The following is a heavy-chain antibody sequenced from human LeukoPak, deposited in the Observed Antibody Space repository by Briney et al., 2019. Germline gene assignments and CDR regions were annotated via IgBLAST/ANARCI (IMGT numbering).Heavy chain of an antibody. Sequence: GSVKVSCKASGYTFTSYDINWVRQATGQGLEWMGWMNPNSGNTGYAQKFQGRVTITRNTSISTAYMELSSLRSEDTAVYYCARGGNYYDSSGYYYFDYWGQGTLVTVSS. V-gene: IGHV1-8*03. J-gene: IGHJ4*02. D-gene: IGHD3-22*01. CDR1: GYTFTSYD. CDR3: ARGGNYYDSSGYYYFDY. CDR2: MNPNSGNT.